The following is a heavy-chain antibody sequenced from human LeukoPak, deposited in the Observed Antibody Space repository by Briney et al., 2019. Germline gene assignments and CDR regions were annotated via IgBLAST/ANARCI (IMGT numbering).Heavy chain of an antibody. D-gene: IGHD6-6*01. CDR3: ARLPYSTSSYGNY. J-gene: IGHJ4*02. CDR2: INPTDSDT. V-gene: IGHV5-51*01. Sequence: GESLKISGGGLGYSFTDYWIGGVRQLPGTGLEGMGSINPTDSDTRFRSSFQGQVTISADKSISTAYLQWSSLKASDTAMYYCARLPYSTSSYGNYWGQGTLVTVSS. CDR1: GYSFTDYW.